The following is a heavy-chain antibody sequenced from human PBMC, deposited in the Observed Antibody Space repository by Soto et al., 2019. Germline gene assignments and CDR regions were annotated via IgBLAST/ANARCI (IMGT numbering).Heavy chain of an antibody. CDR2: IYYSGST. J-gene: IGHJ4*02. CDR3: ARHVGSSGCLGY. Sequence: PSETLSLTCTVSGGSISSYYWSWIRQPPGKGLEWIGYIYYSGSTNYNPSLKSRVTISVDTSKNQFSLKLSSVTAADTAVYYCARHVGSSGCLGYWGQGTLVTVSS. CDR1: GGSISSYY. V-gene: IGHV4-59*08. D-gene: IGHD6-19*01.